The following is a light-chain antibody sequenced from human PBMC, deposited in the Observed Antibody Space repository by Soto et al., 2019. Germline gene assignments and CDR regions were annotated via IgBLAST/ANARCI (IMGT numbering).Light chain of an antibody. Sequence: QSVLTQPPSASGSPGQSVTISCTGAKNDVGFYDFVSWYQHHPGKAPRLIIYEVVQRPSGVPDRFSGSKSGNTASLTVSGLQAADDADYFCKSYAGSNTYVFGSGTKVTAL. CDR1: KNDVGFYDF. V-gene: IGLV2-8*01. CDR3: KSYAGSNTYV. CDR2: EVV. J-gene: IGLJ1*01.